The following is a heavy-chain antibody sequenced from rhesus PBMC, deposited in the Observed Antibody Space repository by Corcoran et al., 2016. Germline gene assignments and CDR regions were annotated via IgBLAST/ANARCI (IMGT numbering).Heavy chain of an antibody. CDR1: GFTFSSYG. D-gene: IGHD6-25*01. Sequence: EVQLVETGGGLVQPGGSLKLSCAASGFTFSSYGMSWVRQAPGKGLEWVSAINSGGGRTYYADTVQGRCTISRDNSKNTLSLQMNSLRVEDTAVYYCAKVGYSGSRDRFDFWGQGLRVTVSS. CDR2: INSGGGRT. CDR3: AKVGYSGSRDRFDF. J-gene: IGHJ3*01. V-gene: IGHV3S5*01.